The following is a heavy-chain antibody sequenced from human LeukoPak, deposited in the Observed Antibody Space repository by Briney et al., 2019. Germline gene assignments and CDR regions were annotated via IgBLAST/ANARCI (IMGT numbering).Heavy chain of an antibody. CDR2: IYYSGST. CDR3: ARRSYYGSGRCFDY. J-gene: IGHJ4*02. V-gene: IGHV4-30-4*08. Sequence: SETLSLTCTVSGGSISSGGYYWSWIRQHPGKGLEWIGYIYYSGSTYYNPSLKSRVTISVDTPKNQFSLKLSSVTAADTAVYYCARRSYYGSGRCFDYWGQGTLVTVSS. D-gene: IGHD3-10*01. CDR1: GGSISSGGYY.